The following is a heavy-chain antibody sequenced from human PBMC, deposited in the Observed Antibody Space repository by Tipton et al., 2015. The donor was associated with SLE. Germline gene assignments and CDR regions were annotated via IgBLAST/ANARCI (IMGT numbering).Heavy chain of an antibody. V-gene: IGHV4-39*07. D-gene: IGHD5-18*01. CDR3: AGTLDTTMGPFDC. Sequence: TLSLTCTVSGGSISSSSYYWGWIRQPPGKGLEWIGSIYYSGSTYYNPSLKSRVTLSVDTSKNQFSLRLNSVTAADTAVYYCAGTLDTTMGPFDCWGQGTLVTVSS. CDR1: GGSISSSSYY. J-gene: IGHJ4*02. CDR2: IYYSGST.